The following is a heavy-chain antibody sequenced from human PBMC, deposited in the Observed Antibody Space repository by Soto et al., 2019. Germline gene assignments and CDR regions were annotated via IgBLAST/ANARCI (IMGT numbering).Heavy chain of an antibody. D-gene: IGHD3-10*01. V-gene: IGHV4-59*01. CDR1: GGSISSYY. Sequence: QVQLQESGPGLVKPSETLSLTCTVSGGSISSYYWSWIRQPPGKGLAWIGYIYYSGSTNYNPSLKSRVTISVDTSKSQFSLELSSVTAADTAVYYCARGGVVRGVNAFDYCGQGTLVTVSS. CDR2: IYYSGST. J-gene: IGHJ4*02. CDR3: ARGGVVRGVNAFDY.